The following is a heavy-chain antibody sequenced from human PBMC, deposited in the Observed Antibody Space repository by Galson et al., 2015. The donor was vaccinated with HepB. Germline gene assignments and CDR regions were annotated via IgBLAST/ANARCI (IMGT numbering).Heavy chain of an antibody. CDR3: ARVRYTSAWHPFDY. CDR2: SRNKANSYTT. Sequence: SLRLSCAASGFTFSGHYMDWVRQAPGKGLEWIGRSRNKANSYTTEYAASVKGRFTISRDDSKNSLYLQMNSLKTEDTAVYYCARVRYTSAWHPFDYWGQGTLVTVSS. V-gene: IGHV3-72*01. J-gene: IGHJ4*02. CDR1: GFTFSGHY. D-gene: IGHD6-25*01.